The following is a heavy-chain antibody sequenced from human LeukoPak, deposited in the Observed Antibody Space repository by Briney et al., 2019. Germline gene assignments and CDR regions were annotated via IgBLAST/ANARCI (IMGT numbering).Heavy chain of an antibody. J-gene: IGHJ4*02. CDR3: ARDSTDTAMGIDY. D-gene: IGHD5-18*01. V-gene: IGHV1-18*01. CDR1: GYTFTSYG. Sequence: ASLKVSCKASGYTFTSYGISWVRQAPGQGLEWMGWISAYNGNTNYAQKLQGRVTMTTDTSTSTAHMELRSLRSDDTAVYYCARDSTDTAMGIDYWGQGTLVTVSS. CDR2: ISAYNGNT.